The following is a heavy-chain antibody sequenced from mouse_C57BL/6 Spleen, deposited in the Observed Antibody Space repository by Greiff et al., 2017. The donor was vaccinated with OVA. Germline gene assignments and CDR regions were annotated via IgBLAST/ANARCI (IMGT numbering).Heavy chain of an antibody. D-gene: IGHD2-10*01. CDR3: TRDSYPYYFDY. CDR1: GFTFSSYA. Sequence: EVKLVESGEGLVKPGGSLKLSCAASGFTFSSYAMSWVRQTPEKRLEWVAYISSGGDYIYYADTVKGRFTISRDNARNTLYLQMSSLKSEDTAMYYCTRDSYPYYFDYGGQGTTLTVSS. V-gene: IGHV5-9-1*02. J-gene: IGHJ2*01. CDR2: ISSGGDYI.